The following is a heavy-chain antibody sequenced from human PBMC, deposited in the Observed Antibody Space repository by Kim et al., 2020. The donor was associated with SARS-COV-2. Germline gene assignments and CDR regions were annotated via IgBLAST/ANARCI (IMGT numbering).Heavy chain of an antibody. CDR3: AREGRNYDYVWGSYRYNLDY. D-gene: IGHD3-16*02. V-gene: IGHV1-3*01. J-gene: IGHJ4*02. Sequence: ASVKVSCKASGYTFTSYAMHWVRQAPGQRLEWMGWINAGNGNTKYSQKFQGRVTITRDTSASTAYMELSSLRSEDTAVYYCAREGRNYDYVWGSYRYNLDYWGQGTLVTXSS. CDR2: INAGNGNT. CDR1: GYTFTSYA.